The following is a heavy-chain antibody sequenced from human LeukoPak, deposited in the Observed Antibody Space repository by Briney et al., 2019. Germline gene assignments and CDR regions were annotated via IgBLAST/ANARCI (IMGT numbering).Heavy chain of an antibody. CDR3: AKGPASTWYKYYFDY. D-gene: IGHD6-13*01. Sequence: GGSLRLSCAASGFTFSNYAMSWVPQAPGKGLEWVSAISGSAGSTYYADSVKGRFTISRDNSRNTLYLQMNSLRAEDTALYYCAKGPASTWYKYYFDYWGQGTLVTVSS. V-gene: IGHV3-23*01. J-gene: IGHJ4*02. CDR1: GFTFSNYA. CDR2: ISGSAGST.